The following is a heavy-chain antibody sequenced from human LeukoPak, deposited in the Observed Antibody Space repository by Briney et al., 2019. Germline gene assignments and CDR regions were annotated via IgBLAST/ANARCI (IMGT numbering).Heavy chain of an antibody. CDR1: GFSFTSYS. D-gene: IGHD3-10*02. Sequence: QPGGSLRLSCTASGFSFTSYSMNWVRQAPGKGLEWVATMTRSSAIFYADSVKGRFTISRDNAKNLVYLQMNSLRDEDTAVYSCARAQTMFWEFDGFDIWGRGTKVTVSS. J-gene: IGHJ3*02. CDR2: MTRSSAI. CDR3: ARAQTMFWEFDGFDI. V-gene: IGHV3-48*02.